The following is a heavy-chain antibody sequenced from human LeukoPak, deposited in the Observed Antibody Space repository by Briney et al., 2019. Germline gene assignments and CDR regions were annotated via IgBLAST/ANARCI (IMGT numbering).Heavy chain of an antibody. D-gene: IGHD2-15*01. CDR3: AKGGSTYSYSFDY. CDR1: GFTFNNYG. J-gene: IGHJ4*02. CDR2: IRYDGSNT. Sequence: GGSLRLSCAASGFTFNNYGMHWVRQAPGKGPEWVTFIRYDGSNTYYADSVKGRFTISRDNSRNTLYLQMDSLRAEDTAVYYCAKGGSTYSYSFDYWGQGTLVTVSS. V-gene: IGHV3-30*02.